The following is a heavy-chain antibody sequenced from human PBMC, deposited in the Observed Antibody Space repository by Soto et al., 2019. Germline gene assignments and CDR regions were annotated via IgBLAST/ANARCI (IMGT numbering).Heavy chain of an antibody. J-gene: IGHJ6*02. Sequence: PSETLSLTCAVYGGSFSGYYWSWIRQPPGKGLEWIGYMYHSGSTYYNPSLKSRVTISVDTSKNQFPLKLSSVTAADTAVYFCARDRIIQGDYYGMDVWGPGTKVTVSS. V-gene: IGHV4-34*01. CDR3: ARDRIIQGDYYGMDV. CDR1: GGSFSGYY. D-gene: IGHD3-3*01. CDR2: MYHSGST.